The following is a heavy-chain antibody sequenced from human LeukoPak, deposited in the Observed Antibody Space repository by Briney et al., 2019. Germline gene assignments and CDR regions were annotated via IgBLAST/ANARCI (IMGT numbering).Heavy chain of an antibody. CDR2: IYHSGST. D-gene: IGHD6-13*01. CDR1: GYSISSGYC. J-gene: IGHJ4*02. V-gene: IGHV4-38-2*02. CDR3: ARTTIAARPQFDY. Sequence: PSETLSLTCTVSGYSISSGYCWGWIRQPPGKGLEWIGSIYHSGSTYYNPSLKSRVTISVDTSKNQFSLKLSSVTAADTAVYYCARTTIAARPQFDYWGQGTLVTVSS.